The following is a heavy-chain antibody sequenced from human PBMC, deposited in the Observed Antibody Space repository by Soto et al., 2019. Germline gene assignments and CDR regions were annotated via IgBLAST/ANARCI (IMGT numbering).Heavy chain of an antibody. V-gene: IGHV4-30-4*08. CDR3: AREPVWGSYRPNWFDP. Sequence: SETLSLTCTVSGGSINSGNYYWSWIRQHPGKGLEWIGYIYYSGSTNFNPSLKSRVTISVDTSKNQFSLKLSSVTAADTAVYYCAREPVWGSYRPNWFDPWGQGTLVTVSS. J-gene: IGHJ5*02. D-gene: IGHD3-16*02. CDR2: IYYSGST. CDR1: GGSINSGNYY.